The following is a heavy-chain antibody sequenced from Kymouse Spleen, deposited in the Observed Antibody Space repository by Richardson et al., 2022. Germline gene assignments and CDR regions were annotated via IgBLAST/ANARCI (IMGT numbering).Heavy chain of an antibody. CDR3: AKDHYGSGSYGNWFDP. CDR1: GFTFSSYG. D-gene: IGHD3-10*01. Sequence: QVQLVESGGGVVQPGRSLRLSCAASGFTFSSYGMHWVRQAPGKGLEWVAVISYDGSNKYYADSVKGRFTISRDNSKNTLYLQMNSLRAEDTAVYYCAKDHYGSGSYGNWFDPWGQGTLVTVSS. V-gene: IGHV3-30*18. J-gene: IGHJ5*02. CDR2: ISYDGSNK.